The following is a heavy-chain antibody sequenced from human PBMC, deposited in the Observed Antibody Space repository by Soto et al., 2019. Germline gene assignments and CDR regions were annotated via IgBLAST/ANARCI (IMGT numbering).Heavy chain of an antibody. J-gene: IGHJ5*02. Sequence: GASEDVSCKASGYTFYRYGITWVRQAPGQGLEWMGWINPSNDNTNYAQKFRGRVTMTTDASTSTAHMELRSLKSDDTAVYYCARDTQQDSNGYYLEWFDPWGQGTLVTVSS. CDR1: GYTFYRYG. CDR3: ARDTQQDSNGYYLEWFDP. CDR2: INPSNDNT. D-gene: IGHD3-22*01. V-gene: IGHV1-18*01.